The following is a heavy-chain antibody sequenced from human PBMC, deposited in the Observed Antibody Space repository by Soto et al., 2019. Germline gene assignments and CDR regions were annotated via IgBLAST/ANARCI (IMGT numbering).Heavy chain of an antibody. CDR1: GYTVTSYY. D-gene: IGHD4-4*01. J-gene: IGHJ5*02. CDR3: AREALRRDYRNYRWFDT. Sequence: QVQLVQSGAEVREPGASVKVSCKASGYTVTSYYIHWVRQAPGQGFEWIGIINPGAGGRSYEQKFQGRVTLTRDTSTSTVYMELSSLRCEDTAVYHCAREALRRDYRNYRWFDTWGQGTLVTVSS. V-gene: IGHV1-46*01. CDR2: INPGAGGR.